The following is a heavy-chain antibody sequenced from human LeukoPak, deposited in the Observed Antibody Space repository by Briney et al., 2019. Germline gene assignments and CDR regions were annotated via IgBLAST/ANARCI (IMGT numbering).Heavy chain of an antibody. CDR1: GFPFSSYA. V-gene: IGHV3-15*01. J-gene: IGHJ4*02. CDR2: IKSNADGGTT. CDR3: STDDGYFDY. Sequence: RGSLTLSCSASGFPFSSYAMHWVRQAPGKGLEWVGRIKSNADGGTTDYAAPVKGRFIILRDDSENTLYLQMNSLKTEDTAVYYCSTDDGYFDYWGQGTLV.